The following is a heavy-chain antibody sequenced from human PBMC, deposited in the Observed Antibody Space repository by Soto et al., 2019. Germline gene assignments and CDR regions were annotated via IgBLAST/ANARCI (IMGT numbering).Heavy chain of an antibody. CDR1: GYTFTSYA. Sequence: ASVKVSCKASGYTFTSYAMHWVRQAPGQRLEWMGWINAGNGNTKYSQKFQGRVTITRDTSASTAYMELSSLRSEDTAVYYCARPRTSKQLDPYYYGMDVWGQGTTVTVSS. CDR3: ARPRTSKQLDPYYYGMDV. CDR2: INAGNGNT. J-gene: IGHJ6*02. D-gene: IGHD6-13*01. V-gene: IGHV1-3*01.